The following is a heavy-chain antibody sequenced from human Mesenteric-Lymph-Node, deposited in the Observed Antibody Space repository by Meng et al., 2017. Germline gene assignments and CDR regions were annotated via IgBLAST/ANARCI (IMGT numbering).Heavy chain of an antibody. CDR2: ISSSGTYI. CDR1: GGSISSGDYY. J-gene: IGHJ4*02. V-gene: IGHV3-11*04. CDR3: ARGSGLAVAATFDY. D-gene: IGHD1-26*01. Sequence: QVQLQESGPGLVKPSQTLSLTCTVSGGSISSGDYYWSWIRQPPGKGLEWVSSISSSGTYIYYADSVKGRFTISRDNAKNSLYLQMNSLRAEDTAVYYCARGSGLAVAATFDYWGQGTLVTVSS.